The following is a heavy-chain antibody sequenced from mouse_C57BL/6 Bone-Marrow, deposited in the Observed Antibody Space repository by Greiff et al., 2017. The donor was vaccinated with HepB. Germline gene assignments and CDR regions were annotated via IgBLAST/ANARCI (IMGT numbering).Heavy chain of an antibody. CDR3: ARHDGYYWFAY. CDR1: GFTFSDYY. J-gene: IGHJ3*01. CDR2: ISNGGGST. D-gene: IGHD2-3*01. Sequence: DVQLQESGGGLVQPGGSLKLSCAASGFTFSDYYMYWVRQTPEKRLEWVAYISNGGGSTYYPDTVKGRFTISRDNAKNTLYLQMSRLKSEDTAMYYCARHDGYYWFAYWGQGTLVTVSA. V-gene: IGHV5-12*01.